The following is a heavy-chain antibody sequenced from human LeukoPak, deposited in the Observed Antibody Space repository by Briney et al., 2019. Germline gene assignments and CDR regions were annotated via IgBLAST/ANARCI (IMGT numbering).Heavy chain of an antibody. CDR2: IIPIFGTA. CDR3: ARDRLSGYSYGPIYYYYGMDV. Sequence: SVKVSCKASGGTFSSYAISWVRQAPGQGLEWMGGIIPIFGTANYAQKFQGRVTITADESTSTAYMELSSLRSEDTAVYYCARDRLSGYSYGPIYYYYGMDVWGQGTTVTVSS. D-gene: IGHD5-18*01. J-gene: IGHJ6*02. V-gene: IGHV1-69*13. CDR1: GGTFSSYA.